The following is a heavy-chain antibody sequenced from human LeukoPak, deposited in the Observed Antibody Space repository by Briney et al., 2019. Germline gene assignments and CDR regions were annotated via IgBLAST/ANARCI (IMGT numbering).Heavy chain of an antibody. CDR2: ISSSSSTI. J-gene: IGHJ4*02. CDR3: ARAYSSSWYDY. D-gene: IGHD6-13*01. V-gene: IGHV3-48*01. CDR1: GFTFSSYS. Sequence: PGGSLRLSCAASGFTFSSYSMNWVRQAPGKGLEWVSYISSSSSTIYYADSVKGRFTISRDNSKNTLHLQMNSLRAEDTAIYYCARAYSSSWYDYWGQGTLVTVSS.